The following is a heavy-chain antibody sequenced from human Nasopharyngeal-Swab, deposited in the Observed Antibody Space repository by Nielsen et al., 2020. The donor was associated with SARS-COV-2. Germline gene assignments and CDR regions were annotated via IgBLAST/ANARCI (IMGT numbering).Heavy chain of an antibody. D-gene: IGHD3-10*01. CDR2: ISYDGSNK. J-gene: IGHJ4*02. Sequence: GGPLSLFCSAFGFVFSSYGMHWVRQAPGKGLEWVAIISYDGSNKYYADSLKGRFTISRDNSKNTLYLQMNSLRAEDTAVYYCAKDMAITMLRGVIAYWGQGTLVTVSS. CDR1: GFVFSSYG. CDR3: AKDMAITMLRGVIAY. V-gene: IGHV3-30*18.